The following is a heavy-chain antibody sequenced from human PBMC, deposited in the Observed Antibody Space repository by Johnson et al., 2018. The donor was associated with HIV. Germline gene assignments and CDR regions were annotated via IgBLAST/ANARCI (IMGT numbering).Heavy chain of an antibody. J-gene: IGHJ3*02. CDR1: GFTFKNSV. CDR2: MSYDGSFQ. V-gene: IGHV3-30*01. D-gene: IGHD6-25*01. CDR3: ARDVAAAKMDAVDT. Sequence: QVQLVESGGVVVQPGGSLRLSCAASGFTFKNSVMHWVRQAPGKGLEWVAVMSYDGSFQDYADSVRGRFTISRDNSRSTLFLEMINLRDEDTALYYCARDVAAAKMDAVDTWGQGTMVIVSS.